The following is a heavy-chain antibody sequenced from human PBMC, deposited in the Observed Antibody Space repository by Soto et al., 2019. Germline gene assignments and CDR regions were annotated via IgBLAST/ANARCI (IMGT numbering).Heavy chain of an antibody. Sequence: ASVKLSCKASGYTFTSYAMHWVRQAPRQRLEWMGWINAGNGNTKYSQKFQGRVTITRDTSASTAYMELSSLRSEDTAVYYCARDLTVAGTFYHYYGMDVWGQGTTLTVSS. J-gene: IGHJ6*02. D-gene: IGHD6-19*01. CDR3: ARDLTVAGTFYHYYGMDV. CDR2: INAGNGNT. V-gene: IGHV1-3*01. CDR1: GYTFTSYA.